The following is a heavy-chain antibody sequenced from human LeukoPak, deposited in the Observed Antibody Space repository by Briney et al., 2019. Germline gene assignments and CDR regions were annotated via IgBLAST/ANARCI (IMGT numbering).Heavy chain of an antibody. V-gene: IGHV3-23*01. Sequence: GGSLRLSCAASGFTFSSYARSWVRQAPGKGLEWVSAISGSGGSTYYADSVKGRFTISRDNSKNTLYLQMNSLRAEDTAVYYCAKDEGYDSQYYFDYWGQGTLVTVSS. CDR2: ISGSGGST. D-gene: IGHD3-22*01. CDR3: AKDEGYDSQYYFDY. CDR1: GFTFSSYA. J-gene: IGHJ4*02.